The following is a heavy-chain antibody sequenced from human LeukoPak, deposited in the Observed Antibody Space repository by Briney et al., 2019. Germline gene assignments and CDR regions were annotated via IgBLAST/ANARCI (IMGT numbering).Heavy chain of an antibody. CDR1: GGTFSSYA. D-gene: IGHD4-23*01. Sequence: SVKVSCKASGGTFSSYAISWVRQAPGQGLEWMGRIIPILGIANYAQKFQGRVTITADKSTSTAYMELSSLRSEDTAVYYCARDGDGGNSDYWGQGTLATVSS. CDR2: IIPILGIA. V-gene: IGHV1-69*04. CDR3: ARDGDGGNSDY. J-gene: IGHJ4*02.